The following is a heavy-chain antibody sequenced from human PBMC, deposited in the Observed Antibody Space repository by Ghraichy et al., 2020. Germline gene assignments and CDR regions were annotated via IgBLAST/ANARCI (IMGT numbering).Heavy chain of an antibody. CDR1: GFTFRGYV. CDR3: AKGGRGSYLGDC. CDR2: ISASDGNT. J-gene: IGHJ4*02. D-gene: IGHD1-26*01. V-gene: IGHV3-23*01. Sequence: GGSLRLSCAASGFTFRGYVMSWVRQAPGKGLEWVSGISASDGNTYYADSVKGRFTISRHNSNNTLYLQMSSLRAEDTAVYYCAKGGRGSYLGDCWGQGTLVTVSS.